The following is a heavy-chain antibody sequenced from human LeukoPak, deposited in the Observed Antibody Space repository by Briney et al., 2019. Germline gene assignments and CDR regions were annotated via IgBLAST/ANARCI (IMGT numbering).Heavy chain of an antibody. J-gene: IGHJ4*02. CDR3: ARLPMAMGVFDY. V-gene: IGHV4-39*01. CDR2: IYYSGST. D-gene: IGHD3-10*01. Sequence: SETLSLTCTVPGGSISSYYWGWIRQPPGKGLEWIGSIYYSGSTYHNPSLKSRVTISVDTSKNQFSLKLSSVTAADTAVYYCARLPMAMGVFDYWGQGTLVTVSS. CDR1: GGSISSYY.